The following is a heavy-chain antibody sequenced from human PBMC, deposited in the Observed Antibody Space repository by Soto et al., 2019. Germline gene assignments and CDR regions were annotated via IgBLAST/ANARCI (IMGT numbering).Heavy chain of an antibody. CDR1: GGTFSSYA. D-gene: IGHD1-26*01. CDR3: ARSRIVGATIDY. Sequence: SVKVSCKASGGTFSSYAISWVRQAPGQGLEWMGGIIPIFGTANYAQKFQGRVTITADESTSTAYMELSSLRSEDTAVYYCARSRIVGATIDYWGQGTLVTVSS. CDR2: IIPIFGTA. V-gene: IGHV1-69*13. J-gene: IGHJ4*02.